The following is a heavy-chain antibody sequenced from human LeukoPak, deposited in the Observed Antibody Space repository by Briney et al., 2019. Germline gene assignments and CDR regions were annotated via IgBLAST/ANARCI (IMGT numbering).Heavy chain of an antibody. J-gene: IGHJ6*03. D-gene: IGHD7-27*01. Sequence: PGGSLRLSCAASGFTFSTYWMHWVRQVPGKGLVWVSRISSDGSNTIYADSVKGRFNISRDNANNSLSLQMNSLRGDDAAVYYCARECDLPGAYYMDVWGKGTTVTVSS. V-gene: IGHV3-74*01. CDR2: ISSDGSNT. CDR1: GFTFSTYW. CDR3: ARECDLPGAYYMDV.